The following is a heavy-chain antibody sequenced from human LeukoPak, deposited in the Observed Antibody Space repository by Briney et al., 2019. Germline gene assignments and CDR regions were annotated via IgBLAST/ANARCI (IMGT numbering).Heavy chain of an antibody. CDR2: IKRDGSEK. V-gene: IGHV3-7*01. CDR1: EFTFSSYW. Sequence: GGSLRLSCAASEFTFSSYWMSWVRQAPGKGLEWVANIKRDGSEKYYVDSVKGRFTISRDNAKNSLYLQMNSLRAEDTAVYYCARDPFDYWGQGTLVTVSS. J-gene: IGHJ4*02. CDR3: ARDPFDY.